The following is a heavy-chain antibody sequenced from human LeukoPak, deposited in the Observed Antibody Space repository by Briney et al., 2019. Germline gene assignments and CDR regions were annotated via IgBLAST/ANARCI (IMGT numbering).Heavy chain of an antibody. CDR1: GGSISTSNYY. J-gene: IGHJ4*02. D-gene: IGHD6-19*01. CDR2: IFYSGST. Sequence: PSETLSLTCTVSGGSISTSNYYWGWIRQPPGKGLEWIGNIFYSGSTYYSPSLRSRVTISLDTSKNQFSLKLSSVAAADTAVYYCARGGPQPGIAVAGTLFFGYWGQGTLVTVSS. CDR3: ARGGPQPGIAVAGTLFFGY. V-gene: IGHV4-39*07.